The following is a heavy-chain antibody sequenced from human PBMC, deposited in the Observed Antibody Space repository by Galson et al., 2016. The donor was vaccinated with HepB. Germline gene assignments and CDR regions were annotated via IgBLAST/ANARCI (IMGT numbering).Heavy chain of an antibody. V-gene: IGHV4-38-2*02. Sequence: LSLTCSVSGYSISSGYYWGWIRQPPGKGLEWIGSMYHSGNTYYNPSLKSRVTISADTSKNQFSLRLSSVTAADTAVYYCARVIYSNSWRNPGRRFDPWGRGTLVTVSS. D-gene: IGHD2/OR15-2a*01. CDR3: ARVIYSNSWRNPGRRFDP. J-gene: IGHJ2*01. CDR2: MYHSGNT. CDR1: GYSISSGYY.